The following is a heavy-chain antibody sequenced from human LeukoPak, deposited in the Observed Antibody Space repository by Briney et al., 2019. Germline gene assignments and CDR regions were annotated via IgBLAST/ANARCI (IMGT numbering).Heavy chain of an antibody. CDR1: GYTFTSYG. CDR2: IIPIFGTA. D-gene: IGHD3-3*01. Sequence: SVKVSCKASGYTFTSYGISWVRQAPGQGLEWMGGIIPIFGTANYAQKFQGRVTITTDESTSTAYMELSSLRSEDTAVYYCARSYRRGRDFWSGLFDYWGQGTLVTVSS. V-gene: IGHV1-69*05. J-gene: IGHJ4*02. CDR3: ARSYRRGRDFWSGLFDY.